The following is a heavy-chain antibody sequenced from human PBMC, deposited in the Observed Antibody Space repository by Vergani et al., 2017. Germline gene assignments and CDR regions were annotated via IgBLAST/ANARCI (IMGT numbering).Heavy chain of an antibody. Sequence: QVQLVESGGGVVQPGGSLRLSCAASGFTFNSYGMHWVRQAPGKGLEWVASIRSDESRRYYGDSMEGPFTISRDNSKNTLYLQMNSLRAEDTAVYYCARSEPGGRWYFDLWGRGTLVTVSS. CDR3: ARSEPGGRWYFDL. J-gene: IGHJ2*01. V-gene: IGHV3-30*02. CDR1: GFTFNSYG. D-gene: IGHD1-14*01. CDR2: IRSDESRR.